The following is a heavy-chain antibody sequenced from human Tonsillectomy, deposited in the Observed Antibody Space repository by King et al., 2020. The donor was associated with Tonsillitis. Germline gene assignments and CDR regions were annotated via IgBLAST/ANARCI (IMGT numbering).Heavy chain of an antibody. CDR1: GGSFSGYY. CDR3: ARFDFRAFDP. J-gene: IGHJ5*02. D-gene: IGHD3/OR15-3a*01. Sequence: VQLQQWGAGLLKPSETLSLTCAVYGGSFSGYYWSWIRQPPGKGLEWIGEINHSGSTNYNPSLKSRVTISVDTSKNQFSLKLTSLTAADTAVYYCARFDFRAFDPWGQGTLVTVSS. CDR2: INHSGST. V-gene: IGHV4-34*01.